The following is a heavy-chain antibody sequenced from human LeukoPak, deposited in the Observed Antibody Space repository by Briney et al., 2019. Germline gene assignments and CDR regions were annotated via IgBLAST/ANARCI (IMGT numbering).Heavy chain of an antibody. Sequence: SETLSLTCTVSGGSISSYYWSWIRQPPGKGLEWIGYIYYSGSTNYNPSLKSRVTISVDTSKNQFSLKLSSATAADTAVYYCARLVSGWYYFDYWGQGTLVTVSS. CDR1: GGSISSYY. CDR2: IYYSGST. CDR3: ARLVSGWYYFDY. V-gene: IGHV4-59*01. D-gene: IGHD6-19*01. J-gene: IGHJ4*02.